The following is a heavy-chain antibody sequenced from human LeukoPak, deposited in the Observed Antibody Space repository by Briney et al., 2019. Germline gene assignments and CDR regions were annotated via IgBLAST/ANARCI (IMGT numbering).Heavy chain of an antibody. D-gene: IGHD6-13*01. J-gene: IGHJ4*02. V-gene: IGHV4-59*05. CDR1: GGSISGYY. CDR3: AILAAASPYYFDY. Sequence: SETLSLTCTVSGGSISGYYWSWIRQPPGKGLEWVGSIYYSGSTYYNPSLKSRVTISVDTSKNQFSLELSSVTAADTAVYYCAILAAASPYYFDYWGQGTLVTVSS. CDR2: IYYSGST.